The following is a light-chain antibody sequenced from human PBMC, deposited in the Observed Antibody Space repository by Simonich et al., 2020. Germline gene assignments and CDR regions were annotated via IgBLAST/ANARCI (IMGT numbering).Light chain of an antibody. Sequence: DIQMTQSPSSLSASVGDRVTITCQASQDISNYLNWYQQKPGKAPKLLIYDESNLETGVPSRFSGSGSGTDFTFTISSLQPEDFAVYYCQQYNNWPPWTFGQGTKVEIK. CDR2: DES. J-gene: IGKJ1*01. V-gene: IGKV1-33*01. CDR1: QDISNY. CDR3: QQYNNWPPWT.